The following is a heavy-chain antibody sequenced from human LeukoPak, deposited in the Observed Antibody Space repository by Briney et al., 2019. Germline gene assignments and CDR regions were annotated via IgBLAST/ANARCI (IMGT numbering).Heavy chain of an antibody. Sequence: GRSLRLSCAASEFTFSRCAIHWVRQAPGKGLEWVTVIAYDGSDMYYADSVKGRFTISRDNSKNTLYLQMNSLRAEDTAVYYCAADIVGNLDYWGQGTLVTVSS. D-gene: IGHD1-26*01. CDR3: AADIVGNLDY. CDR2: IAYDGSDM. V-gene: IGHV3-30-3*01. J-gene: IGHJ4*02. CDR1: EFTFSRCA.